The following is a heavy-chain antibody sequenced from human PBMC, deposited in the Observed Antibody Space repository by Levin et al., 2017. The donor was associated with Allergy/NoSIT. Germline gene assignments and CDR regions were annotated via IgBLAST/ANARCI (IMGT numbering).Heavy chain of an antibody. CDR3: ARGPDYGDYILDY. D-gene: IGHD4-17*01. J-gene: IGHJ4*02. Sequence: SQTLSLPCAVSCGSIRSGGYSWSWIRQPPGKGLEWIGYIYHSGSTYYNPSLKSRVTISVDRSKNQFSLKLSSVTAADTAVYYCARGPDYGDYILDYWGQGTLVTVSS. CDR1: CGSIRSGGYS. V-gene: IGHV4-30-2*01. CDR2: IYHSGST.